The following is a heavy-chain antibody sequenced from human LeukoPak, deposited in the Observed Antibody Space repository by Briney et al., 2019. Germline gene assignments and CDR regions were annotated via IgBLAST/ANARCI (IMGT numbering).Heavy chain of an antibody. D-gene: IGHD3-3*01. CDR3: AKDGFQSSEWSPSLNS. Sequence: PGGSLRLSCEISGFTLNMYSMSWVRQAPGKGLEWVSLISGHAGSTQYADSVEGRFTISRDVRRNTLYLQMYSLRAEDTATYFCAKDGFQSSEWSPSLNSWGQGTLVTVSA. CDR2: ISGHAGST. J-gene: IGHJ4*02. CDR1: GFTLNMYS. V-gene: IGHV3-23*01.